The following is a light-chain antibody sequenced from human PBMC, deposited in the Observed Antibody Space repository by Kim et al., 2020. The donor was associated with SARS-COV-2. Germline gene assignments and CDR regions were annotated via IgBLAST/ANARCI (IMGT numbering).Light chain of an antibody. CDR1: QSISSY. J-gene: IGKJ1*01. Sequence: SPGERATLSCRASQSISSYLAWYQQKPGQAPRLLIYDASNRATGIPARFSGSGSGTDFTLTISSLEPEDFAVYYCQKRSTWPPWTFGQGTKVDIK. CDR2: DAS. CDR3: QKRSTWPPWT. V-gene: IGKV3-11*01.